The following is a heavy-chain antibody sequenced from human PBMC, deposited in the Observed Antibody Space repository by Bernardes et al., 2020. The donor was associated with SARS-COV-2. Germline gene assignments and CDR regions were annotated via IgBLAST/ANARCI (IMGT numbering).Heavy chain of an antibody. CDR1: GGSLTGYY. V-gene: IGHV4-59*08. D-gene: IGHD4-17*01. Sequence: ETLSLTCTVSGGSLTGYYWSWIRQPPGKGLEWIGSFYYTGSTDYNPSLKSRGTISADTSKNQFSLRLSSLTAADSAVYFCARLTTAFDSWGQGTRVTVSS. J-gene: IGHJ4*02. CDR2: FYYTGST. CDR3: ARLTTAFDS.